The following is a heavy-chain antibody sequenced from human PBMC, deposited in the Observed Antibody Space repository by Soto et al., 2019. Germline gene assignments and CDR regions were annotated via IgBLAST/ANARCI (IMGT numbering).Heavy chain of an antibody. CDR2: IYSGGST. Sequence: GASLRLCCAASGFTVSTNYMTWVHQAPGKGLKSVSVIYSGGSTYYADSVDGRFTITRETSGKTVYLQMSSLRAEDTAVYYCARFMTTVTTIYYYYGMDVWGQGT. V-gene: IGHV3-53*01. J-gene: IGHJ6*02. CDR3: ARFMTTVTTIYYYYGMDV. CDR1: GFTVSTNY. D-gene: IGHD4-4*01.